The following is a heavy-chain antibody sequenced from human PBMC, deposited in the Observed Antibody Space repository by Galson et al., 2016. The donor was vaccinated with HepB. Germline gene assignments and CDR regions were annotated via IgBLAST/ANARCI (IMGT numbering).Heavy chain of an antibody. CDR3: ARANRIEDF. D-gene: IGHD2/OR15-2a*01. V-gene: IGHV4-34*01. Sequence: SETLSLTCADYGGSFSVYYWSWIRQPPGKGLEWIGEINHSGSTNYNPSLKSRVNISVDTSKNQFSLKVTSVTAADTGVYYCARANRIEDFWGQGTLVTVSS. J-gene: IGHJ4*02. CDR1: GGSFSVYY. CDR2: INHSGST.